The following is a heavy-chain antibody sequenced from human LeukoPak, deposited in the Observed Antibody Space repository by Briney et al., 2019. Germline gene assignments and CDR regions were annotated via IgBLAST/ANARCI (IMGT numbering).Heavy chain of an antibody. D-gene: IGHD4-17*01. CDR1: GGSISSYY. J-gene: IGHJ5*02. V-gene: IGHV4-59*01. CDR3: ARDLSGTTVTNNWFDP. CDR2: IYYSGST. Sequence: SGTLSLTCTVSGGSISSYYWSWIRQPPGKGLEWIGYIYYSGSTNYNPSLKSRVTISVDTSKNQFSLKLSSVTAADTAVYYCARDLSGTTVTNNWFDPWGQGTLVTVSS.